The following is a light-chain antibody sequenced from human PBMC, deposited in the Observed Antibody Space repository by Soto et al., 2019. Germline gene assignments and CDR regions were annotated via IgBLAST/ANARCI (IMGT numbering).Light chain of an antibody. V-gene: IGKV2-30*01. CDR3: MQGTHWPYT. CDR1: RSLIYTDGNTY. CDR2: KVS. J-gene: IGKJ2*01. Sequence: DVVMTQSPLSLPVTLGQPASISCRASRSLIYTDGNTYLNWFHQRPDQSPRRLFAKVSNRDSGVPDRFRGSGSGTDFTLKISTVEADDVGLYYCMQGTHWPYTFGQGTKLEIK.